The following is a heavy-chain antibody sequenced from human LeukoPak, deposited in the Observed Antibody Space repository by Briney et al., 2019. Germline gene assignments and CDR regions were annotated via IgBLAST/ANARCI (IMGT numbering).Heavy chain of an antibody. CDR1: GFTFSDYS. V-gene: IGHV3-21*01. CDR2: ISSSSSYI. J-gene: IGHJ4*02. D-gene: IGHD3-10*01. CDR3: ARGDMYYYGSGSYYIDY. Sequence: GGSLRLSCAASGFTFSDYSMNWVRQAPGKGLEWVSSISSSSSYIYYADSVKGRFTISRDNAKNSLYLQMNSLRAEDTAVYYCARGDMYYYGSGSYYIDYWGQGTLVTVSS.